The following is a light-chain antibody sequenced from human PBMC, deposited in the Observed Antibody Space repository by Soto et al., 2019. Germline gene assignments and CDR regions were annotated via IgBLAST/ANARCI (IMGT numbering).Light chain of an antibody. Sequence: DIVMTQSPDSLAVSLGERATINCKSSQSLLYSSKNKNYLAWYQQKPGQPPKLLIYWASTRESGVPDRFSGSGSGTDFTLTISSLQAEDVAVYYCQQHYSTPLLTFGGGTKVEIK. CDR2: WAS. CDR1: QSLLYSSKNKNY. CDR3: QQHYSTPLLT. J-gene: IGKJ4*01. V-gene: IGKV4-1*01.